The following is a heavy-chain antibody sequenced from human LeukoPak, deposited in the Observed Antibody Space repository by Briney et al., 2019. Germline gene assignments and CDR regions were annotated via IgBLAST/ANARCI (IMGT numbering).Heavy chain of an antibody. V-gene: IGHV3-48*03. CDR2: ISSSGSTI. J-gene: IGHJ4*02. CDR3: ARLPRAVLPGY. CDR1: GFTFSSYE. Sequence: GGSLRLSCAASGFTFSSYEMNWVRQAPGKGLEWVSYISSSGSTIYYADSVKGRFTISRDNAKNSLYLQMNSLRAEDTAVYYCARLPRAVLPGYWGQGTLVTVSS. D-gene: IGHD1-26*01.